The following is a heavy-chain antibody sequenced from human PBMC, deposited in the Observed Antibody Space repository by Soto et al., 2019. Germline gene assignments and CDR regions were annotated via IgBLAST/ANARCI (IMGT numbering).Heavy chain of an antibody. Sequence: QLQLQESGPGLVKPSETLSLTCTVSGGSISSSSYYWGWIRQPPGKGLEWIGSIYYSGSTYYNPSLKSRVTISVDTSKNQFSLKLSSVTAADTAVYYCARHRRGIAVAGTNWFDPWGQGTLVTVSS. CDR3: ARHRRGIAVAGTNWFDP. J-gene: IGHJ5*02. D-gene: IGHD6-19*01. V-gene: IGHV4-39*01. CDR2: IYYSGST. CDR1: GGSISSSSYY.